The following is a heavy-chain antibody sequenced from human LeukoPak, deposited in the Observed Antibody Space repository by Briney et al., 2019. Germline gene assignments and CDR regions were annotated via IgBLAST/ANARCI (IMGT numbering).Heavy chain of an antibody. D-gene: IGHD4-17*01. Sequence: GRSLRLSRAASGFTFSSYGMHWVRQAPGKGLEWVAVIWYDGSNKYYADSVKGRFTISRDNSKNTLYLQMNSLRAEDTAVYYCARDSRDYGDLDYWGQGTLVTVSS. CDR1: GFTFSSYG. V-gene: IGHV3-33*01. CDR2: IWYDGSNK. J-gene: IGHJ4*02. CDR3: ARDSRDYGDLDY.